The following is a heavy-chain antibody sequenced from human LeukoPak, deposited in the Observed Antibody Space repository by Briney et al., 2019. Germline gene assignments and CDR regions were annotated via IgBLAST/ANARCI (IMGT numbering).Heavy chain of an antibody. Sequence: KSGGSLRLSCAASGFTFSRYWMHWVRQAPGKGLVWVSRINSDGSITSYADSVKGRFTISRYNDKNTLFLQMNSLRAENTAVYYCRNEDDSGSYFDYWGHGTLVTVSS. V-gene: IGHV3-74*01. D-gene: IGHD3-10*01. CDR3: RNEDDSGSYFDY. CDR2: INSDGSIT. CDR1: GFTFSRYW. J-gene: IGHJ4*01.